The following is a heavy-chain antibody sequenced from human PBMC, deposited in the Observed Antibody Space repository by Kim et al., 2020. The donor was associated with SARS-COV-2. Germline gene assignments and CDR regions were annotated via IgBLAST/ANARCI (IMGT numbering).Heavy chain of an antibody. V-gene: IGHV3-21*01. D-gene: IGHD6-6*01. J-gene: IGHJ4*02. Sequence: YADSVKGRFTISRDNAKNSLWLQMNSLRAEDTAVYYCARGEYSSSPLWDYWGQGTLVTVSS. CDR3: ARGEYSSSPLWDY.